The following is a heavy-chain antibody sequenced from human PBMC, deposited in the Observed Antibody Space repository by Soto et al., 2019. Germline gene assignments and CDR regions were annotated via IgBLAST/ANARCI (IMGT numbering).Heavy chain of an antibody. CDR1: GDSASSNSAA. V-gene: IGHV6-1*01. Sequence: SQTLSLTCAISGDSASSNSAAWNWIRQSPSRGLEWLGRTYYRSTWYNDYAVSVKSRITINPDTSKNQFSLHLNSVTPEDTAVYYCASFVGIAVADTVFGETYCYYGMDVWGQGTTVTVSS. D-gene: IGHD6-19*01. CDR2: TYYRSTWYN. J-gene: IGHJ6*02. CDR3: ASFVGIAVADTVFGETYCYYGMDV.